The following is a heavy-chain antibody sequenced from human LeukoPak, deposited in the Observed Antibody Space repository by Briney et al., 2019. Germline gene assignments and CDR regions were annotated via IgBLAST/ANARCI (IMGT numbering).Heavy chain of an antibody. V-gene: IGHV3-48*01. Sequence: SGGSLRLSCAASGFTFSSYSMNWVRQAPGKGLEWVSYISSSSSTIYYADSVKGRFTISRDNAKNSLYLQMNSLRAEDTAVYYCASGPYYDSSGYYPHHYFDYWGQGTLVTVSS. CDR3: ASGPYYDSSGYYPHHYFDY. CDR2: ISSSSSTI. J-gene: IGHJ4*02. D-gene: IGHD3-22*01. CDR1: GFTFSSYS.